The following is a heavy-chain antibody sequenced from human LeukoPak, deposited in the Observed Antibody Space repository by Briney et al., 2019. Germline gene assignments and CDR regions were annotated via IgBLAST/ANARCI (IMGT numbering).Heavy chain of an antibody. V-gene: IGHV3-48*01. CDR3: GRSQNYNDSSGYSY. CDR2: ISSRSSTI. CDR1: GFTFSSYG. D-gene: IGHD3-22*01. J-gene: IGHJ4*02. Sequence: PGGSLRLSCAASGFTFSSYGMTWVRQAPGKGLEWVSYISSRSSTIYYADSVKGRFTISRDNAKNSLYLQMNSLGAEDTAVYYCGRSQNYNDSSGYSYWGQGTLVTVSS.